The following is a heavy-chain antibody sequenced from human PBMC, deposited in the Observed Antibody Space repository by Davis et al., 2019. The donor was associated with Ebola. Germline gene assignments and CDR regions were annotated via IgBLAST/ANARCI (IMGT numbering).Heavy chain of an antibody. CDR1: GFTFSNAW. CDR2: IVSKTIGGTT. J-gene: IGHJ6*04. V-gene: IGHV3-15*04. Sequence: PGGSLRLSCAASGFTFSNAWMSWVRQAPGKGLEWVGRIVSKTIGGTTDYAAPVKGRFTISRDDSKNTLYLQMNSLKTEDTAVYYCTTVTDYGMDVWGKGTTVTVSS. CDR3: TTVTDYGMDV.